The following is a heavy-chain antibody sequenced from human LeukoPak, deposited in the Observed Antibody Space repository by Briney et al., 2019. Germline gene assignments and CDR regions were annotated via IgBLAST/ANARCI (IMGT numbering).Heavy chain of an antibody. V-gene: IGHV3-7*01. Sequence: PGGSLRLSCATSGFNFSDYWMTWVRQAPGKGQEWVANINEDGSEKYYVDSLKGRFTISRDNAKNSLYLQMNSLRAEDTAVYYCARDLVASGSPSPPGFWGQGTLVTVSS. CDR3: ARDLVASGSPSPPGF. D-gene: IGHD1-26*01. CDR1: GFNFSDYW. J-gene: IGHJ4*02. CDR2: INEDGSEK.